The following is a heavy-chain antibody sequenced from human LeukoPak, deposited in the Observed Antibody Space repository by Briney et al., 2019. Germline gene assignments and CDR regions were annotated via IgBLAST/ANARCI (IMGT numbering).Heavy chain of an antibody. CDR2: INPSGGST. Sequence: ASVKVSCKASGYTFTSYYMHWVRQAPGQGLEWMGIINPSGGSTSYAQKFQGRVTMTRDTSTSTVYMELSSLRSEDTAVYYCARESKVGPAAGDFDYWSQGTLVTVSS. CDR3: ARESKVGPAAGDFDY. V-gene: IGHV1-46*01. D-gene: IGHD2-2*01. CDR1: GYTFTSYY. J-gene: IGHJ4*02.